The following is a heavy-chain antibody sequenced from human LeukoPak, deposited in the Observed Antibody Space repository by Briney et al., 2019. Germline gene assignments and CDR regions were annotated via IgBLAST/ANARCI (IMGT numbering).Heavy chain of an antibody. D-gene: IGHD4-17*01. J-gene: IGHJ4*02. CDR2: IYYSGST. CDR1: GGSMRSYY. V-gene: IGHV4-59*08. Sequence: SETLSLTCTVSGGSMRSYYWSWIRQPPGKGLEWIGYIYYSGSTIYNPSLKSRVTISVDTSKNQFSLKMNSVTAADTAVYYCARMGNPSTVTADYWGQGTLVTVSS. CDR3: ARMGNPSTVTADY.